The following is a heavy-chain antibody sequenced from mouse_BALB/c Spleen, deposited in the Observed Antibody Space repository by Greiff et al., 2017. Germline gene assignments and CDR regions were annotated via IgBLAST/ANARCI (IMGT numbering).Heavy chain of an antibody. CDR3: ASRYYYGSSWYFDV. CDR2: ISYSGST. Sequence: EVMLVESGPSLVKPSQTLSLTCSVTGDSITSGYWNWIRKFPGNKLEYMGYISYSGSTYYNPSLKSRISITRDTSKNQYYLQLNSVTTEDTATYYCASRYYYGSSWYFDVWGAGTTVTVSS. CDR1: GDSITSGY. J-gene: IGHJ1*01. V-gene: IGHV3-8*02. D-gene: IGHD1-1*01.